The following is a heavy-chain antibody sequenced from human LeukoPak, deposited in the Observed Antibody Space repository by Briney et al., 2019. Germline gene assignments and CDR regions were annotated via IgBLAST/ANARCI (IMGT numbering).Heavy chain of an antibody. J-gene: IGHJ6*03. CDR2: INPNSGGT. V-gene: IGHV1-2*02. Sequence: ASVKVSCKASGYTFTGYYMHWVRQAPGQGLEWMGWINPNSGGTNYAQKFQGRVTMTRDTSISTAYMELSRLRSDDTAVYYCARDGEILGIEAGRFPGYYYYYYMDVWGKGTTVTVSS. D-gene: IGHD6-13*01. CDR1: GYTFTGYY. CDR3: ARDGEILGIEAGRFPGYYYYYYMDV.